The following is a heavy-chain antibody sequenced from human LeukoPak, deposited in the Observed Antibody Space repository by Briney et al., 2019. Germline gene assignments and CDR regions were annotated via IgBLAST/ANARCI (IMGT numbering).Heavy chain of an antibody. CDR1: GFTFSSYS. J-gene: IGHJ4*02. V-gene: IGHV3-21*04. D-gene: IGHD3-3*01. CDR3: AKDSYYDFWSGPANY. CDR2: ISSSSSYI. Sequence: GGSLRLSCAASGFTFSSYSMNWVRQAPGKGLEWVSSISSSSSYIYYADSVKGRFTISRDSSKNTLFLQMSSLRAEDTAVYYCAKDSYYDFWSGPANYWGQGTLVTVSS.